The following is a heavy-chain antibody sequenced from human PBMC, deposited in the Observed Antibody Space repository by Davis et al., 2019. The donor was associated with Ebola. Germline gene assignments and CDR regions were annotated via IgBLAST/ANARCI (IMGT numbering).Heavy chain of an antibody. CDR1: GNSVSSNSGA. V-gene: IGHV6-1*01. D-gene: IGHD5-12*01. CDR2: AYYQSKWFI. Sequence: PSETRSPTCVIPGNSVSSNSGAWNWIRQSPSRGLEGLGMAYYQSKWFIDYAVSVKGRINIDPDTSKNQVSLQLNSATPEDTAVYFCVGGWLRTGFDVWGKGTTVTVSS. CDR3: VGGWLRTGFDV. J-gene: IGHJ6*04.